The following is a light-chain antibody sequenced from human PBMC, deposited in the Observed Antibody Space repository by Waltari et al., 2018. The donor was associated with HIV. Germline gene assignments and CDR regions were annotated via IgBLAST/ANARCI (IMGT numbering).Light chain of an antibody. CDR3: AAWDDSRVV. V-gene: IGLV1-47*01. CDR2: GNN. Sequence: QSVLTQPPSASGTPGQRVTISCSGSSSNIGSNFVYWYQQLPGTAPKLLFYGNNQRPSGVPDRFSGSKSGTSASLAISGLRSEDEAAYYCAAWDDSRVVFGGGTKLTVL. CDR1: SSNIGSNF. J-gene: IGLJ2*01.